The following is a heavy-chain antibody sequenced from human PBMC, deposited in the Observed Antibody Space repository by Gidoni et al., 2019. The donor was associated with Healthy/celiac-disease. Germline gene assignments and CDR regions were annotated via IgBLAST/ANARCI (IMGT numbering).Heavy chain of an antibody. D-gene: IGHD3-22*01. J-gene: IGHJ4*02. CDR3: AGGTSSSGYYSLVGY. Sequence: QLQLVESGGGVVQPGRSLRLSCAASGFTFSSYAMHWVRQAPGKGLEWVAVISYDGSNKYYADSVKGRFTISRDNSKNTLYLQMNSLRAEDTAVYYCAGGTSSSGYYSLVGYWGQGTLVTVSS. V-gene: IGHV3-30-3*01. CDR2: ISYDGSNK. CDR1: GFTFSSYA.